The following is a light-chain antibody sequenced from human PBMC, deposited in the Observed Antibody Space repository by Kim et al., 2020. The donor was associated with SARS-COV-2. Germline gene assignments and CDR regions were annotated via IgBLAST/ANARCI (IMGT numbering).Light chain of an antibody. CDR2: KAS. CDR1: QSISSW. V-gene: IGKV1-5*03. J-gene: IGKJ2*01. Sequence: SASVGGRVTLPCRASQSISSWLAWYQQKPGKAPKLLIYKASNLESGVPSRFSGSGSETQFTLTISSLQPDDFATYYCQQYNSYPYTFGQGTKLEI. CDR3: QQYNSYPYT.